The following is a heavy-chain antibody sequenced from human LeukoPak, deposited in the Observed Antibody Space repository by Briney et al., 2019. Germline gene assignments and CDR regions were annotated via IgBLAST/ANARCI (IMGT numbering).Heavy chain of an antibody. J-gene: IGHJ4*02. Sequence: SETLSLTCTVSGGSISSYYWSWIRQPPGKGLEWIRYIYYSGSTNYNPSLKSRVTISVDTSKNQFSLKLSSVTAADTAVYYCARLRYDSSGYYYLTSYFDYWGQGTLVTVSS. V-gene: IGHV4-59*01. CDR1: GGSISSYY. D-gene: IGHD3-22*01. CDR2: IYYSGST. CDR3: ARLRYDSSGYYYLTSYFDY.